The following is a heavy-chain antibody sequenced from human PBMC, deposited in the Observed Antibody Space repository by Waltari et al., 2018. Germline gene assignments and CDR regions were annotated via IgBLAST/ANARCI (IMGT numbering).Heavy chain of an antibody. V-gene: IGHV4-38-2*01. D-gene: IGHD3-10*01. Sequence: QVQLQESGPGLVKPSETLSLTCAVSGYSISSGYYWGWIRQPPGKGLEWIGNIYHNGSTYYNPSLKSRVTISVDTSKNQCSLKLSSVTAADTAVYYCARVPMVRGVLAFMDVWGQGTTVTVSS. CDR2: IYHNGST. CDR3: ARVPMVRGVLAFMDV. J-gene: IGHJ6*02. CDR1: GYSISSGYY.